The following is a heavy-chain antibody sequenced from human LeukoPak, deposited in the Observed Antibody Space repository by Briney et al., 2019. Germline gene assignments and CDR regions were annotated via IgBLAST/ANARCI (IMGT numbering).Heavy chain of an antibody. V-gene: IGHV4-39*01. CDR2: IYYSGST. D-gene: IGHD2-2*02. Sequence: SETLSLTCTVSGGSISSSSYYWGWIRQPPGKGLEWIGSIYYSGSTYYNPSLKSRVTISVDTSKNQFSLKLSSVTAADTAVYYCARRIVVVPAAIRAFDIWGQGTMVTVSS. CDR1: GGSISSSSYY. J-gene: IGHJ3*02. CDR3: ARRIVVVPAAIRAFDI.